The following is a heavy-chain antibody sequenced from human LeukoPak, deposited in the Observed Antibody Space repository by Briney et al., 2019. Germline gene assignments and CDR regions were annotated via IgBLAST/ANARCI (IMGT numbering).Heavy chain of an antibody. J-gene: IGHJ6*03. Sequence: SETLSLTCTVSGGSISSSSYYWGCIRQPPGKGLEWIGSIYYSGSTYYNPSLKSRVTISVDTSKNQFSLKLSSVTAADTAVYYCARIPVGAWDYYYYMDVWGKGTTVTVSS. CDR1: GGSISSSSYY. D-gene: IGHD1-26*01. V-gene: IGHV4-39*01. CDR3: ARIPVGAWDYYYYMDV. CDR2: IYYSGST.